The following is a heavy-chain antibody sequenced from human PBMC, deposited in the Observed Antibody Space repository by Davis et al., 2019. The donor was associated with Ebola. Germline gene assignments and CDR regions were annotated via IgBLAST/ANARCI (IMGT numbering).Heavy chain of an antibody. CDR1: GFTFSSYW. Sequence: GESLKPPCAASGFTFSSYWMSWVRQAPGQGLEWVANIKQDGIEKYSVDSVKGRFTISRDNAKNSLYLQMNSLRAEDTAVYYCARSGYSGYDFYFDYWGQGTLVTVSS. CDR2: IKQDGIEK. CDR3: ARSGYSGYDFYFDY. J-gene: IGHJ4*02. D-gene: IGHD5-12*01. V-gene: IGHV3-7*01.